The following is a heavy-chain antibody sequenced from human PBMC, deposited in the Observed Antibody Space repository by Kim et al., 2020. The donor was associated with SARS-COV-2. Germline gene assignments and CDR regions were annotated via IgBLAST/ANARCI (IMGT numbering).Heavy chain of an antibody. D-gene: IGHD3-3*01. CDR3: AKSSRASAYYTQDAFDI. Sequence: GGSLRLSCAASGFTFSSYGMHWVRQAPGRGLEWVAVLWYDGTNIYYADCVKGRFTISRDNSKNTLYLQMNSLRAEDTAVYYCAKSSRASAYYTQDAFDIWGQGTMVTVSS. CDR1: GFTFSSYG. V-gene: IGHV3-33*06. CDR2: LWYDGTNI. J-gene: IGHJ3*02.